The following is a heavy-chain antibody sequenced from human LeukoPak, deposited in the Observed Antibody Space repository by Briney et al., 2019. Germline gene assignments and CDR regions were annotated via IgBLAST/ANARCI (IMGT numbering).Heavy chain of an antibody. Sequence: GGSLRLSCAASGFTVSSNYMSWVRQAPGKGLEWVSVIYSSGNTYYADSVKGRFTISRDNSKNTVYLQMNSLRAEDTAVYYCARDYVTMVRGVIGYWGQGTLVTVSS. CDR3: ARDYVTMVRGVIGY. J-gene: IGHJ4*02. V-gene: IGHV3-53*01. D-gene: IGHD3-10*01. CDR2: IYSSGNT. CDR1: GFTVSSNY.